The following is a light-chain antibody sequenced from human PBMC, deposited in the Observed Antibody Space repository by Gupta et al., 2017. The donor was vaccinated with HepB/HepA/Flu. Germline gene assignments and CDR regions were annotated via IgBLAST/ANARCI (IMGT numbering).Light chain of an antibody. CDR1: SGDVGGYNI. Sequence: QFALTQPAPCSGSPGQPITISCPGPSGDVGGYNIVSWYQQPPGKAPKLMIDEVFTRPSGGSDRFSGSKSGNTASLTIAGLQAEDEGDYYCCSYAGYDTFVFGGGTELTVL. CDR3: CSYAGYDTFV. J-gene: IGLJ3*02. V-gene: IGLV2-23*02. CDR2: EVF.